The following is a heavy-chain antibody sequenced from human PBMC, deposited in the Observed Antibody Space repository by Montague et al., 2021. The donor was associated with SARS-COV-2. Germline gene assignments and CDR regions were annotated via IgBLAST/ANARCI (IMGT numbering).Heavy chain of an antibody. Sequence: SETLSLTCTVSGGSSSSDYWSWIRQPPGKGLEWIGYISYSGSTTYNPSLKSRVTISVDTSKNQFSLNLSSVTAADTAVYYCARREPLEADDAFDIWGQGTMVTVSS. CDR3: ARREPLEADDAFDI. D-gene: IGHD3-3*01. J-gene: IGHJ3*02. CDR2: ISYSGST. V-gene: IGHV4-59*01. CDR1: GGSSSSDY.